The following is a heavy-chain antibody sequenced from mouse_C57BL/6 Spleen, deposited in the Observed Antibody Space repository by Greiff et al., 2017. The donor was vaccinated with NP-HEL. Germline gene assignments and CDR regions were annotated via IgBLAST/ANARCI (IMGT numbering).Heavy chain of an antibody. Sequence: QVQLQQPGAELVRPGSSVKLSCKASGYTFTSYWMHWVKQRPIQGLEWIGNIDPSDSETHYNQKFKDKATLTVDKSSSTAYMQLSSLTSEDSAVYYCASYYYGGGFAYWGQGTLVTVSA. D-gene: IGHD1-1*01. CDR1: GYTFTSYW. J-gene: IGHJ3*01. CDR3: ASYYYGGGFAY. CDR2: IDPSDSET. V-gene: IGHV1-52*01.